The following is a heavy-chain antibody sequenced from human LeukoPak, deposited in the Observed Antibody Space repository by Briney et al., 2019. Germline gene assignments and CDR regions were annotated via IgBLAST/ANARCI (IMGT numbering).Heavy chain of an antibody. D-gene: IGHD2-15*01. CDR2: INYSGST. CDR1: GGSISSYY. J-gene: IGHJ3*02. V-gene: IGHV4-59*01. CDR3: ATGQYCSGNRCYSGTFDI. Sequence: SETLSLTCTVSGGSISSYYWSWIWQPPGKGLEWIGYINYSGSTNYNPSLKSRVTMSVDTSKNQFSLRLSSVTAADTALYYCATGQYCSGNRCYSGTFDIWGQGTMVTVSS.